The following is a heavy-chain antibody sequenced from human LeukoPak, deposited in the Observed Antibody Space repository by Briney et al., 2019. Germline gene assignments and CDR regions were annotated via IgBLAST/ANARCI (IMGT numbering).Heavy chain of an antibody. CDR2: IYYSGST. CDR1: GFTFSDYY. Sequence: GSLRLSCAASGFTFSDYYMSWIRQAPGKGLEWIGSIYYSGSTYYNPSLKSRVTISVDTSKNQFSLKVSSVTAADTAVYYCARELKGRGYNYGGLYHYYMDVWDKGTTVTVSS. CDR3: ARELKGRGYNYGGLYHYYMDV. D-gene: IGHD5-18*01. V-gene: IGHV4-38-2*02. J-gene: IGHJ6*03.